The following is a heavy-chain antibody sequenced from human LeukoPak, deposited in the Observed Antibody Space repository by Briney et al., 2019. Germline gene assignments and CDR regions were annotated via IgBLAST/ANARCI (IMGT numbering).Heavy chain of an antibody. CDR2: ISYDGSNK. CDR3: AKVPHGDYAVDY. J-gene: IGHJ4*02. CDR1: GFPFSSYG. V-gene: IGHV3-30*18. Sequence: PGRSLRLSCAASGFPFSSYGMHWVRQAPGKGLEWVAVISYDGSNKYYADSVKGRFTISRDNSKNTLYLQMNSLRAEDTAVYYCAKVPHGDYAVDYWGQGTLVTVSS. D-gene: IGHD4-17*01.